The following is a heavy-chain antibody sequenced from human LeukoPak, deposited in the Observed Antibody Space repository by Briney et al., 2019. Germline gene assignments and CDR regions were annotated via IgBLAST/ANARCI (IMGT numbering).Heavy chain of an antibody. J-gene: IGHJ4*02. CDR2: INPNSGGT. CDR3: ARESQTYGYSYGTPPHY. V-gene: IGHV1-2*02. D-gene: IGHD5-18*01. CDR1: GYTFTGYY. Sequence: ASVKVSCKASGYTFTGYYMHWVRQAPGQGLEWMGWINPNSGGTNYAQKFQGRVTMTRDTSISTAYMELSRLRSDDTAVYYCARESQTYGYSYGTPPHYWGQGTLVTVSS.